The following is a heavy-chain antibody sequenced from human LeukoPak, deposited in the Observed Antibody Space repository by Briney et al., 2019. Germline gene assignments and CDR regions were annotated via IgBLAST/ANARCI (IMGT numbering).Heavy chain of an antibody. D-gene: IGHD3-3*01. CDR1: GGTFSSYA. V-gene: IGHV1-69*01. CDR3: AIRFWSGYYYFDY. CDR2: IIPIFGTA. J-gene: IGHJ4*02. Sequence: SSVKVSRKASGGTFSSYAISWVRQAPGQGLEWMGGIIPIFGTANYAQKFQGRVTITADESTSTAYMELSSLRSEDTAVYYCAIRFWSGYYYFDYWGQGTLVTVSS.